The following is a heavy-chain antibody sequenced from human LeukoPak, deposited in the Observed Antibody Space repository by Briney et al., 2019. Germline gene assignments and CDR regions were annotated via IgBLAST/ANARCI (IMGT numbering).Heavy chain of an antibody. Sequence: GESLKISCKVSGYSFINYWIGWVRQLPGKGLEWMGVIYPGDSDARYSPSLQGQVTFSVDKSIKTAYLHWSSLKASDTATYYCARHPRDAGGVEAAGFTFDFWGQGTLVTVSS. D-gene: IGHD6-19*01. CDR3: ARHPRDAGGVEAAGFTFDF. J-gene: IGHJ4*02. V-gene: IGHV5-51*01. CDR2: IYPGDSDA. CDR1: GYSFINYW.